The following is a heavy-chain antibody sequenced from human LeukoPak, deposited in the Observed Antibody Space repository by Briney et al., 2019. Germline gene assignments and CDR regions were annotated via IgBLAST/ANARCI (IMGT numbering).Heavy chain of an antibody. CDR2: IYPGDSDT. V-gene: IGHV5-51*01. CDR3: ARRYCSGGSCYQPYNWFDP. Sequence: RGESLKISCKGSGYSFTSYWIGWVRQMPGKGLEWMGIIYPGDSDTRYSPSFQGQVTISADKSISTAYLQWSSLKASDTAMYYCARRYCSGGSCYQPYNWFDPWGQGTLVTVSS. CDR1: GYSFTSYW. D-gene: IGHD2-15*01. J-gene: IGHJ5*02.